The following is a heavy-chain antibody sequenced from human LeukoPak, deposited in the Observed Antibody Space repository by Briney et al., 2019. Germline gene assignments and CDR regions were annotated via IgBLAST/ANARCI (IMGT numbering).Heavy chain of an antibody. CDR2: TRNKANSYIT. J-gene: IGHJ4*02. Sequence: GGSLRLSCAASGFTFSDHYMDWVRQAPGKGLEWVGRTRNKANSYITEYAASVEGRFTISRDNSKNSLYLQMNSLRAEDTAVYYCAREEYSSSYGMFDYWGQGTLVTVSS. CDR3: AREEYSSSYGMFDY. V-gene: IGHV3-72*01. D-gene: IGHD6-6*01. CDR1: GFTFSDHY.